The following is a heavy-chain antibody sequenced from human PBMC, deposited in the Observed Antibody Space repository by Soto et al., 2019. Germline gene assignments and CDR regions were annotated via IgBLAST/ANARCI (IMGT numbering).Heavy chain of an antibody. Sequence: EVQLLESGGGLVQPGGSLRLSCAASGFTFSSYAMNWVRQAPGKGLEWVSVISGSGGSTYYADSVKGRFTISRDNSKNKVWRQMNSLRAEDTAVYYCASRSSSWYFDCWGQGTRVTVSS. CDR1: GFTFSSYA. D-gene: IGHD6-13*01. V-gene: IGHV3-23*01. CDR2: ISGSGGST. J-gene: IGHJ4*02. CDR3: ASRSSSWYFDC.